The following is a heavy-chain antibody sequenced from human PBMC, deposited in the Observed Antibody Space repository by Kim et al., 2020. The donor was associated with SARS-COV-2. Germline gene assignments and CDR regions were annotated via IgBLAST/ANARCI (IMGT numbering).Heavy chain of an antibody. Sequence: SETLSLTCTVSGGSISSYYWSWIRQPPGKGLEWIGYIYYSGSTNYNPSLKSRVTISVDTSKNQFSLKLSSVTAADTAVYYCARQGGVRGMDVWGQGTTVTVSS. CDR2: IYYSGST. CDR3: ARQGGVRGMDV. CDR1: GGSISSYY. D-gene: IGHD3-16*01. J-gene: IGHJ6*02. V-gene: IGHV4-59*08.